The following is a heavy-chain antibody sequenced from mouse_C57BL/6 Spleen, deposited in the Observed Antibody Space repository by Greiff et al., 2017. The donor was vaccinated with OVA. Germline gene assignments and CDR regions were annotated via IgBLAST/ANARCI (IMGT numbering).Heavy chain of an antibody. Sequence: LVESGAELVKPGASVKLSCTASGFNIKDYYMHWVKQRTEQGLEWIGRIDPEDGETKYAPKFQGKATITADTSSNTAYLQLSSLTSEDTAVYYCARRTVVATGAMDYWGQGTSVTVSS. CDR3: ARRTVVATGAMDY. CDR1: GFNIKDYY. D-gene: IGHD1-1*01. J-gene: IGHJ4*01. CDR2: IDPEDGET. V-gene: IGHV14-2*01.